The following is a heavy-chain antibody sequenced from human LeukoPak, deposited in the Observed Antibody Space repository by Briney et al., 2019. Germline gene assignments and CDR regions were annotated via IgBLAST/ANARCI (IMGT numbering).Heavy chain of an antibody. CDR2: ISRTGTI. J-gene: IGHJ4*02. Sequence: SGTXSLTCAVSGGSIGSRNWWGWXRXXPXKXLEWIGEISRTGTIDYDPSVRGRATLSRDKSKSQFSLTLTSLTSADTAFYYCTRGQGAADFWGQGILVIVSS. D-gene: IGHD6-13*01. CDR3: TRGQGAADF. CDR1: GGSIGSRNW. V-gene: IGHV4-4*02.